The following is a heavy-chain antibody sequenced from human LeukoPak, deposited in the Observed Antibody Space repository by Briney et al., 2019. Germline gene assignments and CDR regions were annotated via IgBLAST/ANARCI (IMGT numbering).Heavy chain of an antibody. CDR2: ISYDGSNK. CDR3: ARDPVYFDY. V-gene: IGHV3-30-3*01. J-gene: IGHJ4*02. Sequence: GGSLRLSCAASGFTFSSYAMHWFRQAPGKGLEWVAVISYDGSNKYYADSVKGRFTISRDNSKNTLYLQMNSLRAEDTAVYYCARDPVYFDYWGQGTLVTVSS. CDR1: GFTFSSYA.